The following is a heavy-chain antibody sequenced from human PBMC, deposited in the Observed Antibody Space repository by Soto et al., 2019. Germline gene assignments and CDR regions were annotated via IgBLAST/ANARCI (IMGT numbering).Heavy chain of an antibody. J-gene: IGHJ2*01. CDR2: IYYSGST. Sequence: QVQLQESGPGLVKPSQTLSLTCTVSGASISSGDYYWGWIRQPPGKGLEWIGYIYYSGSTYYNWSLKSRVTISVDPSKAQFSLKMTSVTAADTAVYYCASYSNLRGGFDLWGRGTLVTVSS. CDR1: GASISSGDYY. CDR3: ASYSNLRGGFDL. D-gene: IGHD4-4*01. V-gene: IGHV4-30-4*01.